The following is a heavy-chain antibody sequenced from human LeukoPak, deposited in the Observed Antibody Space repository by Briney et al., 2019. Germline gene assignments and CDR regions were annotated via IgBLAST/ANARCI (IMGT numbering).Heavy chain of an antibody. CDR3: ATGLFSYYYGSGA. J-gene: IGHJ4*02. Sequence: ASVKVSCKVSGYTLTELSMHRVRQAPGKGLEWMGGFDPEDGETIYAQKFQGRVTMTEDTSTDTAYMELSRLRSDDTAVYYCATGLFSYYYGSGAWGQGTLVTVSS. CDR2: FDPEDGET. D-gene: IGHD3-10*01. V-gene: IGHV1-24*01. CDR1: GYTLTELS.